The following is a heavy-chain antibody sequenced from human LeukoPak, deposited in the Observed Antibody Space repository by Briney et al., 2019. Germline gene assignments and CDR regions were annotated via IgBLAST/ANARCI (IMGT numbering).Heavy chain of an antibody. Sequence: SETQSLTCTVSGGSISSYYWSWIRQPPGKGLEWIGYIYYSGSTNYNPSLKSRVTISVDTSKNQFSLKLSSVTAADTAVYYCARHPGGLVGDWFDPWGQGTLVTVSS. J-gene: IGHJ5*02. CDR1: GGSISSYY. D-gene: IGHD2-15*01. CDR3: ARHPGGLVGDWFDP. CDR2: IYYSGST. V-gene: IGHV4-59*08.